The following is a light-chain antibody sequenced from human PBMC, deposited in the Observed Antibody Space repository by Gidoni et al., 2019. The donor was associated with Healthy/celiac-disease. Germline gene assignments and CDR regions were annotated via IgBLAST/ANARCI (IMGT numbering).Light chain of an antibody. Sequence: QRVTISCSGSSSNIGSNTVNWYQQLPGTAPKLLIYSNNQRPSGVPDRFSGSKSGTSASLAISGLQSEDEADYYCAAWDDSVVVFGGGTKLTVL. CDR3: AAWDDSVVV. J-gene: IGLJ2*01. V-gene: IGLV1-44*01. CDR2: SNN. CDR1: SSNIGSNT.